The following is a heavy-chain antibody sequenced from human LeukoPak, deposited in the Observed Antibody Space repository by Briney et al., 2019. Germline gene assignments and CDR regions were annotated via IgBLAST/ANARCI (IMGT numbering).Heavy chain of an antibody. CDR3: AKDYYDSSGYATFDY. D-gene: IGHD3-22*01. CDR1: GFTFDDYA. V-gene: IGHV3-9*01. Sequence: GGSLRLSCAASGFTFDDYAMHWVRQAPGKGLEWVSGISWNSGSIGYADSVKGRFTISRDNAKNSLYLQMNSLRAEDTALYYCAKDYYDSSGYATFDYWGQGTLVTVSS. J-gene: IGHJ4*02. CDR2: ISWNSGSI.